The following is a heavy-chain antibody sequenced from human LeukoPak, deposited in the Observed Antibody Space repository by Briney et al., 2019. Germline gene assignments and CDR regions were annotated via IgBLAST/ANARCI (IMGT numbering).Heavy chain of an antibody. CDR1: GFTLRNYW. J-gene: IGHJ4*02. V-gene: IGHV3-7*01. CDR2: INQDGSGK. Sequence: GGSLRLSCATFGFTLRNYWMSWVRQAPGKGLEWVASINQDGSGKNYMDSVEGRLTISRDNAKNSVYLQMNSLRAEDTAVYYCAKSYYWGQGTLVTVSS. D-gene: IGHD3-16*02. CDR3: AKSYY.